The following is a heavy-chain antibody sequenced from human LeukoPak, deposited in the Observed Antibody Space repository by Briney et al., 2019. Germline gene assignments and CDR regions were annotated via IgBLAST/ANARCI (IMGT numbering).Heavy chain of an antibody. D-gene: IGHD3-10*01. CDR1: GGTFGGYS. J-gene: IGHJ4*02. V-gene: IGHV3-49*03. CDR3: PKTRGMTDY. Sequence: GGSLRLSCTGSGGTFGGYSMTWFRQPPGKGLEWVSFIRNKVGGGTAEYAASVNDRFTISGDDPKSTAYLQTKSQRTDDTAVYYCPKTRGMTDYWGQGTLVTVPS. CDR2: IRNKVGGGTA.